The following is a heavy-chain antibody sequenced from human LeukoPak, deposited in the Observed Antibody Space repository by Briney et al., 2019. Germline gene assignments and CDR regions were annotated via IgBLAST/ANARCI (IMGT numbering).Heavy chain of an antibody. CDR2: INHSGST. V-gene: IGHV4-34*01. D-gene: IGHD4-23*01. J-gene: IGHJ4*02. CDR3: ARRVRGYGGTLFDY. Sequence: PSETLSLTCAVYGGSFSGYYWSWIRQPPGKGLEWIGEINHSGSTNYNPSLKSRDTISVDTSKNQFSLKLRSVTAADTAVYYCARRVRGYGGTLFDYWGQGTLVTVSS. CDR1: GGSFSGYY.